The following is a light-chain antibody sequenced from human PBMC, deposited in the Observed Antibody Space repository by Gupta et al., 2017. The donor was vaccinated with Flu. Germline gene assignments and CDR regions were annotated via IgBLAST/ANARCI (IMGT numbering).Light chain of an antibody. CDR3: QQSYSSPFN. J-gene: IGKJ5*01. CDR2: SAS. V-gene: IGKV1-39*01. CDR1: QSIDNS. Sequence: GDRVTITCRASQSIDNSLNWYQQRPGQSPAPLIYSASTLQSGVPSRFRGGGSGTDFTLTIDSLRPEDFGTYHCQQSYSSPFNFGQGTRLDI.